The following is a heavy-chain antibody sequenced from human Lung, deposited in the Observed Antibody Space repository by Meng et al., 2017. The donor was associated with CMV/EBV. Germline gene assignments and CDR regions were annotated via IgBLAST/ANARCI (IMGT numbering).Heavy chain of an antibody. CDR1: GFTFSSYG. V-gene: IGHV3-30*02. J-gene: IGHJ6*02. Sequence: GGSLRLSCAASGFTFSSYGMHWVRQAPGKGLEWVAFIRYDGSNKYYADSVKGRFTISRDNSKNTLYLQMNSLRAEDTAVYYCASQDIVVVPAAIRNYYYGMDVXGQGXTVTVSS. CDR2: IRYDGSNK. CDR3: ASQDIVVVPAAIRNYYYGMDV. D-gene: IGHD2-2*02.